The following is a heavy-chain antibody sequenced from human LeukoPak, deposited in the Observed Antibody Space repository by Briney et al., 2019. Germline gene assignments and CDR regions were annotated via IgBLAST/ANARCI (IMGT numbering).Heavy chain of an antibody. CDR2: IRYDGSNK. V-gene: IGHV3-30*02. Sequence: SGGSLRLSCAASGYTFSSYSMHWVRQAPGKGLEWVAFIRYDGSNKYYADSVKGRFTISRDNSKNTLYLQMNSLRAEDTAVYYCVRLVTASNWFDPWGQGTLVTVSS. CDR1: GYTFSSYS. D-gene: IGHD2-21*02. CDR3: VRLVTASNWFDP. J-gene: IGHJ5*02.